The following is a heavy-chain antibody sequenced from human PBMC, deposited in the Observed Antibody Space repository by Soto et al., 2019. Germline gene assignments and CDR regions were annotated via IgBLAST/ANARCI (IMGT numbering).Heavy chain of an antibody. Sequence: LRLSCAASGFTSSSYSMNWVRQAPGKGLEWVPSISSSSSYIYYANSVKGRFTISRDNAKNSLYLQMNSLRAEDTAVYYCATSITMIVVANPLDYWGQGTLVTV. J-gene: IGHJ4*02. CDR1: GFTSSSYS. D-gene: IGHD3-22*01. CDR3: ATSITMIVVANPLDY. CDR2: ISSSSSYI. V-gene: IGHV3-21*01.